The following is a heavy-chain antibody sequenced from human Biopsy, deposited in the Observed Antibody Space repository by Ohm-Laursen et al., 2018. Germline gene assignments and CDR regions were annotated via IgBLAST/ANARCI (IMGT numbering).Heavy chain of an antibody. J-gene: IGHJ5*02. CDR3: ARTPRDSFWSGSYKRGLWFDP. V-gene: IGHV4-59*07. CDR1: GGSIISYY. Sequence: SDTLSLTCRVSGGSIISYYWTWIRQPPGKGLEWIGHVYNGGIINYNPSLKSRVTISKDTSKNQFSLQVNSVTAADTAVYYCARTPRDSFWSGSYKRGLWFDPWGQGTLVTVSS. CDR2: VYNGGII. D-gene: IGHD3-3*01.